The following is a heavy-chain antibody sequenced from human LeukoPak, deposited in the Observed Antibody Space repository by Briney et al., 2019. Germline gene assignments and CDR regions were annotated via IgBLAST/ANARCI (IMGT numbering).Heavy chain of an antibody. CDR3: TTDVVMVVRGVITLCNY. Sequence: GGSLRLSCAASGFTLSNAWMSWVRQPPGKGLEWVGRIKSKTDGGTTDYAAPVKGRFTISRDDSKNTLYLQMNSLKTADTAVYYCTTDVVMVVRGVITLCNYWGQGNLVTVSS. CDR2: IKSKTDGGTT. CDR1: GFTLSNAW. V-gene: IGHV3-15*01. J-gene: IGHJ4*02. D-gene: IGHD3-10*01.